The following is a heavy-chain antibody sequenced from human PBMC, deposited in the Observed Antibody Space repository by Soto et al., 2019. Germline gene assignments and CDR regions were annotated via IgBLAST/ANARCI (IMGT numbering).Heavy chain of an antibody. CDR3: AKGDYYDISPPLED. D-gene: IGHD3-22*01. J-gene: IGHJ4*02. V-gene: IGHV3-23*01. Sequence: EVQLLESGGGLVQPGGSLRLSCAASGFTFSSYAMSWVRQAPGKGLEWVSAISGSGGSTYYADSVKGRFTISRDNSKNTLYLQLNSLRAEDTAVYYCAKGDYYDISPPLEDWGQGTLVTVSS. CDR1: GFTFSSYA. CDR2: ISGSGGST.